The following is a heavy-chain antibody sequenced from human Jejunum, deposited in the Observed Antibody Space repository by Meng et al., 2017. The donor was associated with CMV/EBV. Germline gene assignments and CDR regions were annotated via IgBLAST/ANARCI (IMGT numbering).Heavy chain of an antibody. D-gene: IGHD3-10*01. CDR2: ISSSGSPV. CDR3: ARDRFFGDDGSGAYFHDN. J-gene: IGHJ4*02. Sequence: IWVPRAAGEGMEWVSSISSSGSPVQYADSVKGRFIVSRDNAKKSLYLQMSSLRAEDTAVYYCARDRFFGDDGSGAYFHDNWGQGTLVTVSS. V-gene: IGHV3-48*03.